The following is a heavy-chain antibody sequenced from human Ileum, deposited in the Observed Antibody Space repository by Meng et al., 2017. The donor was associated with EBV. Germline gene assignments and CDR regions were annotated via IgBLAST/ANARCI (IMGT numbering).Heavy chain of an antibody. CDR1: GGSISVINW. CDR3: AKNGEKYFEY. J-gene: IGHJ4*02. V-gene: IGHV4-4*02. Sequence: QVQLQEAGPGLVNPSGTLSLPCAVSGGSISVINWWRWVRQSPEKGLEWIGEMSDSGITHYNPSLKSRVTISADKSNNQFSLKLTSVTSADTAVYFCAKNGEKYFEYWGQGTLVTVSS. CDR2: MSDSGIT.